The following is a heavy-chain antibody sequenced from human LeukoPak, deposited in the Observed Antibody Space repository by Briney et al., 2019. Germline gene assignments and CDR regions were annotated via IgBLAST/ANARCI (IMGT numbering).Heavy chain of an antibody. Sequence: SETLSLTCIVSGGSISSYYWSWIRQPPGKGLEWIGYIYYSGSTKYNPSLKSRVTFSVDTSKNQVSLNLSSVAAADTAVYYCARHGRRGGSFPLDYWGQGTLVTVSS. J-gene: IGHJ4*02. V-gene: IGHV4-59*08. CDR1: GGSISSYY. CDR2: IYYSGST. D-gene: IGHD1-26*01. CDR3: ARHGRRGGSFPLDY.